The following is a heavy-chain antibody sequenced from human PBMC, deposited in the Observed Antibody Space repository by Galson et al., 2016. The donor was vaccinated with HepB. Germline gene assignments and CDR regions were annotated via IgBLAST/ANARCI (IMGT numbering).Heavy chain of an antibody. Sequence: CAISGDSVSSRSAAWNWIRQSPSRGLEWLGRTYYRSKWYNDYAESVKSRITINPDTSRNQLSLQLNSVTPEDTAVYYCAKAAAALSSGWRTLAPRGYYHNMDVWGQGTTVTVSS. D-gene: IGHD6-19*01. CDR1: GDSVSSRSAA. CDR2: TYYRSKWYN. J-gene: IGHJ6*02. CDR3: AKAAAALSSGWRTLAPRGYYHNMDV. V-gene: IGHV6-1*01.